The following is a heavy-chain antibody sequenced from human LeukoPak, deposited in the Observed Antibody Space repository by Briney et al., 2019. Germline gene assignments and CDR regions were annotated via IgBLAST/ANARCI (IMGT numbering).Heavy chain of an antibody. J-gene: IGHJ4*02. D-gene: IGHD2-15*01. CDR2: INHSGST. CDR3: ASLYCSGGSCYSY. CDR1: GGSFSGYY. Sequence: SETLSLTCAVYGGSFSGYYWSWIRQPPGKGLEWIGEINHSGSTNYNPSLKSRVTISVYTSKNQFSLKLSSVTAADTAVYYCASLYCSGGSCYSYWGQGTLVTVSS. V-gene: IGHV4-34*01.